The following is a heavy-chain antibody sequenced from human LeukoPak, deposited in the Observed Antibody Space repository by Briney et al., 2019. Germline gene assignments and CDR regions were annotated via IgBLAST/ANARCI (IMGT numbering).Heavy chain of an antibody. V-gene: IGHV3-9*01. J-gene: IGHJ4*02. D-gene: IGHD2-15*01. CDR2: ISWNSGSI. Sequence: GGSLRLSCAASGFTFDDYAMHWVRQAPGKGLEWVSGISWNSGSIGYADSVKGRFTISRDNAKNSLYLQMNSLRAEDTAVYYCARDSAHCSGGSCYLPLTGHNNWGQGTLVTVSS. CDR1: GFTFDDYA. CDR3: ARDSAHCSGGSCYLPLTGHNN.